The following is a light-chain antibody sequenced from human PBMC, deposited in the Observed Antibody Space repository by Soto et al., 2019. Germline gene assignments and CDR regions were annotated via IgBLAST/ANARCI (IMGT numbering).Light chain of an antibody. CDR3: CSYAGSGTFV. J-gene: IGLJ2*01. V-gene: IGLV2-23*02. CDR1: SSDVGTYIL. Sequence: QSALTQPASVSGSPGQSITISCIGTSSDVGTYILVSWYQQLPARAPKLMIYEDTKRPSGVSDRFSGSKSGNTASLTISGLQADDDADYYCCSYAGSGTFVFGGGTKLTVL. CDR2: EDT.